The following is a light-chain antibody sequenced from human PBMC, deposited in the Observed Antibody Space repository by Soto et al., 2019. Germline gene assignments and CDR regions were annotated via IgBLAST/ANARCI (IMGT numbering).Light chain of an antibody. V-gene: IGKV3-20*01. CDR3: QHYDGSLT. CDR2: AAS. CDR1: QTISSSY. Sequence: EIVLTRSPHTLSLSPGERASLSCRTSQTISSSYFAWYQQKPGQSPRLLVYAASIRVPGIPDRFSGSGSGADFTLTISRLEPADFAVYYCQHYDGSLTFGGGTRVEIK. J-gene: IGKJ4*01.